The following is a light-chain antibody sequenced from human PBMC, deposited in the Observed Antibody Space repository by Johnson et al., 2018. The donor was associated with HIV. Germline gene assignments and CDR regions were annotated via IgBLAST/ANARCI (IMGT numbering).Light chain of an antibody. CDR1: SSNIGNNY. V-gene: IGLV1-51*02. Sequence: HSVLTQPPSVSAAPGQKVTISCSGSSSNIGNNYVSWYQQLPGTAPKLLIYENNKRPSGIPDRFSGSKSGTSATLDITGLPTGDEADYYCGTWDSSLGTYVFGTGAKVTVL. CDR3: GTWDSSLGTYV. J-gene: IGLJ1*01. CDR2: ENN.